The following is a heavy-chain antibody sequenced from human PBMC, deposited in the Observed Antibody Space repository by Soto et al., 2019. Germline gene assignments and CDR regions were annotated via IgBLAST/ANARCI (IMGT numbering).Heavy chain of an antibody. CDR3: TRDRTVTPDDYYYGMPV. V-gene: IGHV3-30-3*01. CDR1: GFTFSRYA. D-gene: IGHD5-18*01. J-gene: IGHJ6*02. CDR2: ISYDGSNK. Sequence: QVQLVESGGGVVQPGRSLRLSCAASGFTFSRYALHWVRQAPGTGLEWVTVISYDGSNKFNADSVKGRFTISRDNSKNTLALQMNGLRAEDTARYCCTRDRTVTPDDYYYGMPVWGPGATVTVSS.